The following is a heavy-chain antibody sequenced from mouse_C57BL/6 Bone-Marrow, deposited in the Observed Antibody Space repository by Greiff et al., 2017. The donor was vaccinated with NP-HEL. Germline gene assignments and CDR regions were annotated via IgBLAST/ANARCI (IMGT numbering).Heavy chain of an antibody. J-gene: IGHJ2*01. CDR3: ARDGITTVVADY. Sequence: EVHLVESGPGLVKPSQSLSLTCSVTGYSITSGYYWYWIRQFPGNKLEWMGYISYDGSNNYNPSLKNRISITRDTSKNQFFLKLNSVTTEDTATYYCARDGITTVVADYWGQGTTLTVSS. CDR2: ISYDGSN. D-gene: IGHD1-1*01. CDR1: GYSITSGYY. V-gene: IGHV3-6*01.